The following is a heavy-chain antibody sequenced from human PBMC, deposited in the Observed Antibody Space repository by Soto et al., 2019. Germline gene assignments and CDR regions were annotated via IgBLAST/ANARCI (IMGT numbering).Heavy chain of an antibody. Sequence: PSETLSLTCTVSGGSISSSSYYWGWIRQPPGKGLEWIGSIYYSGSTYYNPSLKSRVTISVDTSKNQFSLKLSSVTAADTAVYYCARHNDILPFDYWGQGTLVTVSS. V-gene: IGHV4-39*01. CDR2: IYYSGST. CDR1: GGSISSSSYY. D-gene: IGHD3-9*01. CDR3: ARHNDILPFDY. J-gene: IGHJ4*02.